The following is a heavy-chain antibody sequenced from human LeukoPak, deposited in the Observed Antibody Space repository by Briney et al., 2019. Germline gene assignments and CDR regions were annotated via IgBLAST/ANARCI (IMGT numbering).Heavy chain of an antibody. CDR3: ARLGFIPWYYYDSSGYYFFDY. J-gene: IGHJ4*02. Sequence: PSKTLSLTCTVSGGSISSYYWSWIRQPPGKGLEWIGYIYYSGNTNYNPSLKSRVTISVDTSKNQFSLKLSSVTAADTAVYYCARLGFIPWYYYDSSGYYFFDYWGQGTLSPSPQ. CDR1: GGSISSYY. D-gene: IGHD3-22*01. V-gene: IGHV4-59*08. CDR2: IYYSGNT.